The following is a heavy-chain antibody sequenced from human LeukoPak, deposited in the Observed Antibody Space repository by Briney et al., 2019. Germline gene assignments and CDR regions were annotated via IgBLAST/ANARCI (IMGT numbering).Heavy chain of an antibody. D-gene: IGHD4-23*01. CDR3: ARRPKLRDAFDI. Sequence: SETLSLTCTVSGGSISSGSYYWGWIRQPPGKGLEWIGSIYYSGSTYYNPSLKSRVTVSVDTSKNQFSLKLSSVTAADTAVYYCARRPKLRDAFDIWGQGTMVTVSS. CDR2: IYYSGST. V-gene: IGHV4-39*01. CDR1: GGSISSGSYY. J-gene: IGHJ3*02.